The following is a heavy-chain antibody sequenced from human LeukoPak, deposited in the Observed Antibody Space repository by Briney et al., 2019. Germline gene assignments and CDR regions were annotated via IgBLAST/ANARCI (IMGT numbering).Heavy chain of an antibody. V-gene: IGHV1-2*02. CDR3: ARGLYSSTWPFDY. Sequence: ASVKVSCKASGYTFTGYYLHWLRQAPGQGLEWMGWINPNSGDTNYAQKFQGRVTMTRDTSISTAYMELSRLRSDDTAVYYCARGLYSSTWPFDYWGQGTLVTVSS. J-gene: IGHJ4*02. D-gene: IGHD6-13*01. CDR1: GYTFTGYY. CDR2: INPNSGDT.